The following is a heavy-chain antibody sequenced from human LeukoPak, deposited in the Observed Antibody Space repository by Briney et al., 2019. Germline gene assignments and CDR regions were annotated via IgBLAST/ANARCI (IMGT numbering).Heavy chain of an antibody. V-gene: IGHV5-51*01. CDR3: ASRPFETTVVPWDFY. Sequence: GESLKISCKGSGYNFNTYRVAWVRQLPGKGLEWMGIILPMNSDVRYSPSFQGQVAISADRSINTAYLQWSSLTASDTAMYYCASRPFETTVVPWDFYWGQGTQVTVSS. CDR2: ILPMNSDV. CDR1: GYNFNTYR. D-gene: IGHD4-17*01. J-gene: IGHJ4*02.